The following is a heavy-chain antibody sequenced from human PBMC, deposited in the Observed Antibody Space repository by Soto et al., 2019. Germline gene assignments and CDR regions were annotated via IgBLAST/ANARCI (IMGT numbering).Heavy chain of an antibody. CDR1: GYTFSNFA. CDR3: AKDRHPDGIWSLDY. D-gene: IGHD1-20*01. CDR2: INPGNGDT. Sequence: ASVKVSCKAIGYTFSNFAVHWMRQSPGQSLEWMGWINPGNGDTQYSRNFQGRVTMTRDTSASTAYMELSSLRSEDTALYYCAKDRHPDGIWSLDYWGRGILVTVSS. V-gene: IGHV1-3*01. J-gene: IGHJ4*02.